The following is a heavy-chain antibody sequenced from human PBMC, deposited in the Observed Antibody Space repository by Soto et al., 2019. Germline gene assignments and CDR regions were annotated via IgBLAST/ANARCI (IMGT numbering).Heavy chain of an antibody. V-gene: IGHV3-33*01. J-gene: IGHJ6*03. CDR2: IWYDGSNK. CDR3: ARDRLDLLYDILTGRKDYYYMDV. CDR1: GFTFSSYG. D-gene: IGHD3-9*01. Sequence: PGGSLRLSCAASGFTFSSYGMHWVRQAPGKGLEWVAVIWYDGSNKYYADSVKGRFTISRDNSKNTLYLQMNSLRAEDTAVYYCARDRLDLLYDILTGRKDYYYMDVWGKGTTVTVSS.